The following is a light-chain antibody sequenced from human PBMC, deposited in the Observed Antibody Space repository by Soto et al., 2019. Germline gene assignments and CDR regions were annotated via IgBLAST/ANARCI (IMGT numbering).Light chain of an antibody. CDR2: EVT. J-gene: IGLJ1*01. CDR3: FSFTTDWTHG. Sequence: QSVLTQPASVSGSPGQSITISCTVTSSDVGAYNYVSWFQQHPGKAPTLIISEVTNRPSGVSNRFSGSKSGNTASLTISGLQAEDEADYFCFSFTTDWTHGFGTGTKV. V-gene: IGLV2-14*01. CDR1: SSDVGAYNY.